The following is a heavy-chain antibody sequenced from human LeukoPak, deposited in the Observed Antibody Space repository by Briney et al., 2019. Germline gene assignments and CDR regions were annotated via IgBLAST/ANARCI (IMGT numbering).Heavy chain of an antibody. J-gene: IGHJ4*02. CDR3: ARGRGYGNSYYFDY. Sequence: SETLSLTCAVYGGSFSGYYWSWIRQPPGKGLEWIGEINHSGSTNYNPSPKSRVTISVDTSKNQFSLKLSSVTAADTAVYYGARGRGYGNSYYFDYWGQGTLVTVSS. V-gene: IGHV4-34*01. CDR2: INHSGST. D-gene: IGHD5-12*01. CDR1: GGSFSGYY.